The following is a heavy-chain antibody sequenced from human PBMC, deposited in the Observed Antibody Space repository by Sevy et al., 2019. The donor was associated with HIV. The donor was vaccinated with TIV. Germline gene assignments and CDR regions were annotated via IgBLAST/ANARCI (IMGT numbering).Heavy chain of an antibody. CDR2: FFHSGTT. V-gene: IGHV4-59*01. J-gene: IGHJ3*02. CDR1: DASITTNY. CDR3: ARSRAYPRDSDDGFAN. Sequence: SETLSLTCLVSDASITTNYWSWIRQAPGKGPEWIGYFFHSGTTNYNRSLKSRVTISGDTSKNEFSLRLTSVTAADTAVYYCARSRAYPRDSDDGFANWGQGTMVTVS. D-gene: IGHD2-21*01.